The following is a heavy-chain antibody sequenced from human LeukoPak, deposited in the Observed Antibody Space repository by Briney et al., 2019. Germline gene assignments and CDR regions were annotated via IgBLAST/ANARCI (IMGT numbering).Heavy chain of an antibody. J-gene: IGHJ4*02. CDR2: ISSSSSYI. D-gene: IGHD5-12*01. CDR1: GFTFSSYS. Sequence: KSGGSLRLSCAASGFTFSSYSMNWVRQAPGKGMEWVSSISSSSSYIYYADSVKGRFTISRDNAKNSLYLQMNRLRAEDTAVYYCARAAYWGYDSSDFDYWGQGTLVTVSS. V-gene: IGHV3-21*01. CDR3: ARAAYWGYDSSDFDY.